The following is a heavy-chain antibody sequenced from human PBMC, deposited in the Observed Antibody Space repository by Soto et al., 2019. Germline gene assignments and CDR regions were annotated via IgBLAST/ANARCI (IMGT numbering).Heavy chain of an antibody. CDR1: GYTFTSYG. J-gene: IGHJ4*02. Sequence: GASVKVSCKASGYTFTSYGISWVRQAPVQGLEWVGWISAHNGDTRYAQNLQGRITMTTDTFTNTAYMELTSLTSDDTAVYYCARDRSRYYDSSGLMWFYWGQGTLVTVSS. V-gene: IGHV1-18*01. CDR3: ARDRSRYYDSSGLMWFY. CDR2: ISAHNGDT. D-gene: IGHD3-22*01.